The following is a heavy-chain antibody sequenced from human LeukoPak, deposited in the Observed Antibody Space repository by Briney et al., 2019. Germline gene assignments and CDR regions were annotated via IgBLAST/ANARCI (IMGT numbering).Heavy chain of an antibody. CDR2: LNADGSST. V-gene: IGHV3-74*01. Sequence: GGSLRLSCAASGFTFSSYGMHWVRQAPGKGLVWVSRLNADGSSTNYADSVKGRFTISRDNAMNTLYLQMNSLRAEDTAVYYCAKVVTGSRNAFDVWGQGTMVTVSS. D-gene: IGHD1-20*01. CDR3: AKVVTGSRNAFDV. CDR1: GFTFSSYG. J-gene: IGHJ3*01.